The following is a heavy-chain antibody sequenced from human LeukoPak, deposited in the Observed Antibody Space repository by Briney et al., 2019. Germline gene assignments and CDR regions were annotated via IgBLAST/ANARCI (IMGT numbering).Heavy chain of an antibody. Sequence: ASVKVSCKASGYTFTGYYMHWVRQAPGQGLEWMGWINPNSGGTNYAQKFQGRVTMTRDTSISTAYMELSRLRSDDTAVYYCARAGWVRRVIFDYYGMDVWGQGTTVTVSS. CDR1: GYTFTGYY. CDR3: ARAGWVRRVIFDYYGMDV. CDR2: INPNSGGT. V-gene: IGHV1-2*02. D-gene: IGHD3-10*01. J-gene: IGHJ6*02.